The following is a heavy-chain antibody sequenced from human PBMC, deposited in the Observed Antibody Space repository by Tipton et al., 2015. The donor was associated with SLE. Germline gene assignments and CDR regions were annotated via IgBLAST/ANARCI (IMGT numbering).Heavy chain of an antibody. J-gene: IGHJ5*02. CDR3: ARDPDYDLLSGQGFDP. CDR1: GFTFSSYW. Sequence: SLRLSCAASGFTFSSYWMSWVRQAPAKGLEWVANIKQDGSEKYYVDSVKGRFTVSRDNARNALFLQMNSLRAEDTAVYYCARDPDYDLLSGQGFDPWGQGTLVTVSS. CDR2: IKQDGSEK. D-gene: IGHD3-3*01. V-gene: IGHV3-7*01.